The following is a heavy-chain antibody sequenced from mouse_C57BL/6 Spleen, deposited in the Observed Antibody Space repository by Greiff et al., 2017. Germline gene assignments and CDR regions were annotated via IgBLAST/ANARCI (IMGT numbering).Heavy chain of an antibody. CDR1: GYTFTSYW. V-gene: IGHV1-59*01. Sequence: QVQLQQPGAELVRPGTSVKLSCKASGYTFTSYWMHWVKQRPGQGLEWIGVIDPSDSYTNYNQKFKGKATLTVDTSSSTAYMRLSRLTSEDSAVYYCARGRHTTVVEDYAMDYWGQGTSVTVSS. CDR2: IDPSDSYT. J-gene: IGHJ4*01. D-gene: IGHD1-1*01. CDR3: ARGRHTTVVEDYAMDY.